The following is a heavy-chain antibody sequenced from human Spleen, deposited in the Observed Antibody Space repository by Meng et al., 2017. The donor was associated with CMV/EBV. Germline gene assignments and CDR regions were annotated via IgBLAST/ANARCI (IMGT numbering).Heavy chain of an antibody. V-gene: IGHV3-30*18. Sequence: GFTFSSYGMDWVRQAPGKGLEWVAVILYDGSSRYYADSVKDRFTISRDNSKNTLYLQMSSLRAEDTAVYYCAKDHDPTVTPKYYFDYWGQGTLVTVSS. CDR3: AKDHDPTVTPKYYFDY. CDR1: GFTFSSYG. D-gene: IGHD4-17*01. CDR2: ILYDGSSR. J-gene: IGHJ4*02.